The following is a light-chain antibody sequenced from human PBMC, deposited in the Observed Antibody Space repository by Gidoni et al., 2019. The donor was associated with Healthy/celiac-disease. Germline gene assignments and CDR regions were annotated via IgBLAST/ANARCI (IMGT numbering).Light chain of an antibody. CDR2: GAS. V-gene: IGKV3-20*01. J-gene: IGKJ1*01. CDR3: QQYGSSPKT. CDR1: HSVSSSY. Sequence: EIVLTQSPGTLSLSPGERATLSCRASHSVSSSYLAWYQQKPGQAPRLLIYGASSRATGIPDRFRGSGSGTDFTLTISRLEPEDFAVYYCQQYGSSPKTFGQGTKVEIK.